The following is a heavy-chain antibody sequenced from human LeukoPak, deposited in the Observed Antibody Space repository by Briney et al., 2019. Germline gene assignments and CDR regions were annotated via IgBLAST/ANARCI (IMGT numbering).Heavy chain of an antibody. D-gene: IGHD3-10*01. CDR3: AKDVSSGSYYMEPDAFDI. V-gene: IGHV3-23*01. Sequence: GGSLRLFCEASGFTFSIYAMSWARQAPGEGLECLSGISGSGGSTYHADSVKGRFTISRDNSKNTLYLQMNSLRAEDTAVYYCAKDVSSGSYYMEPDAFDIWGQGTMVTVSS. J-gene: IGHJ3*02. CDR2: ISGSGGST. CDR1: GFTFSIYA.